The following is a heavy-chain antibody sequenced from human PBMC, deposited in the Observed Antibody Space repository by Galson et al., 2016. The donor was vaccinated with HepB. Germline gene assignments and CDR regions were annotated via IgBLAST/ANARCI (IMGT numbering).Heavy chain of an antibody. CDR2: VYPGDSDT. J-gene: IGHJ4*02. CDR1: GYTFISYW. V-gene: IGHV5-51*01. D-gene: IGHD4-17*01. Sequence: QSGAEVKKPGESLKISCKGSGYTFISYWIGWVRQMPGKGLEWMGIVYPGDSDTRYSPSFQGQVTMSADKSISTAYLQWSGLKASDSAMYYCARDFGDNTFYFWGQGTLVTVSS. CDR3: ARDFGDNTFYF.